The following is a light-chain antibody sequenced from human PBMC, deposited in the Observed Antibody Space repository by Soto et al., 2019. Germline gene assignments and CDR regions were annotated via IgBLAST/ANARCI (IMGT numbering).Light chain of an antibody. CDR1: QSVSSNY. J-gene: IGKJ2*03. CDR2: GTS. CDR3: QQYGNSPRYS. Sequence: EIVLTRSPGTLSLSLGERATLSCRASQSVSSNYLAWYQQKPGQAPRLLIYGTSSRATGIPDRFSGSGSGTDFTLTISRLEPEDFAVYYCQQYGNSPRYSFGRGTKLEIK. V-gene: IGKV3-20*01.